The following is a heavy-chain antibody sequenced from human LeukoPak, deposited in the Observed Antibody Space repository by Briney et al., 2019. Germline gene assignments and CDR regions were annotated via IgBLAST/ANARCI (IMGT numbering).Heavy chain of an antibody. Sequence: GGSLRLSCAASGFTVSNNYMSWVRQAPGKGLEWVSVIYSGGNTYYADSVKGRFTISRDNSKNTLYLQMNSLRGGDTAVYYCARDETGTLDYWGQGTLVTVSS. CDR1: GFTVSNNY. J-gene: IGHJ4*02. V-gene: IGHV3-66*02. CDR3: ARDETGTLDY. CDR2: IYSGGNT. D-gene: IGHD1-1*01.